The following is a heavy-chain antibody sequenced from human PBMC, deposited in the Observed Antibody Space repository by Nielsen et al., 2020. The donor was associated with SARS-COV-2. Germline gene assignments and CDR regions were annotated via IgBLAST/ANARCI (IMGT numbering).Heavy chain of an antibody. CDR2: IYYSGST. Sequence: SETLSLTCTVSGDSISSSYWSWIRRPPGKGLEWIGWIYYSGSTKYNPSLKSRATISVDTSKNQFSLNLSSATAADTAVYYCARHFDFWSGHYGMDVWGQGTTVTVSS. CDR3: ARHFDFWSGHYGMDV. V-gene: IGHV4-59*08. CDR1: GDSISSSY. D-gene: IGHD3-3*01. J-gene: IGHJ6*02.